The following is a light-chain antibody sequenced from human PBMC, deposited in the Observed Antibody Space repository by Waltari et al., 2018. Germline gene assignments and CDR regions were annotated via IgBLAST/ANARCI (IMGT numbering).Light chain of an antibody. CDR3: CSYAGSSTFVV. CDR2: AGS. J-gene: IGLJ2*01. V-gene: IGLV2-23*03. CDR1: SSDVGSYNL. Sequence: QSALTQPASVSGSPGQSITISCTGTSSDVGSYNLVSWYQQHPGKAPKLLLYAGSKRASWVSNRFAGLKLGSMASLTISGRQAEDEADYYGCSYAGSSTFVVFGGGTKLTVL.